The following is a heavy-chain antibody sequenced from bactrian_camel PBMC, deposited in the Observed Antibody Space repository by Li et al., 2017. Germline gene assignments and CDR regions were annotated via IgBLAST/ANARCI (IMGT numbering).Heavy chain of an antibody. CDR1: GATYNMNC. Sequence: HVQLVESGGASVQAGGSLRLSCVASGATYNMNCMAWFRQAAGKEREGVAAIATDSDSTTYGDSVLGRFTISRDNAKNTLYLQMSSLRPEDTAMYYCAAGRPPVCGTSWSRDFAYWGQGTQVTVS. V-gene: IGHV3S54*01. CDR2: IATDSDST. CDR3: AAGRPPVCGTSWSRDFAY. D-gene: IGHD5*01. J-gene: IGHJ6*01.